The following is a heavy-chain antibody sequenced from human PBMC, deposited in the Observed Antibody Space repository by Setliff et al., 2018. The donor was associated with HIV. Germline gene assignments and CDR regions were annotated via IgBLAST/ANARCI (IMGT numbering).Heavy chain of an antibody. CDR3: ARDKGIREAASLDY. J-gene: IGHJ4*02. Sequence: SVKVSCKASGGTYSDFRITWVRQAPGQGLEWMGEITPFVGITNYAQKFQGRVTISADESTATAYIELSSLTSQDTAVYYCARDKGIREAASLDYWGQGSLVTVPQ. D-gene: IGHD6-13*01. V-gene: IGHV1-69*10. CDR2: ITPFVGIT. CDR1: GGTYSDFR.